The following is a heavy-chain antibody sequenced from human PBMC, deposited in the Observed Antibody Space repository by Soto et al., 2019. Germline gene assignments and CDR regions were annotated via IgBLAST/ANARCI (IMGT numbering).Heavy chain of an antibody. D-gene: IGHD6-13*01. CDR3: ARVDRIAAAGTRFWVY. CDR1: GGSFSCYY. J-gene: IGHJ4*02. Sequence: PLETQSLTCAVEGGSFSCYYWSWIRQTTGKGLEWIGEINHSGSTNYNPSLKSRVTISVDTSKNQFSLKLSSVTAANTAVYYCARVDRIAAAGTRFWVYWGQGTLVTVSS. CDR2: INHSGST. V-gene: IGHV4-34*01.